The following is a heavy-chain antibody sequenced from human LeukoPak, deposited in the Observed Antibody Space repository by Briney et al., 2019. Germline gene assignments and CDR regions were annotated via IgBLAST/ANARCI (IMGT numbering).Heavy chain of an antibody. CDR2: ISAYNGNT. Sequence: ASVTVSFKASGYTFTIYGISWVRQAPGQGLEWMGWISAYNGNTNYAQKLQGRVTMTTDTSTSTAYMELRSLRSDDTAVSYCARELTMVRGVTLLGDAFDIWGQGTMVTVSS. V-gene: IGHV1-18*04. J-gene: IGHJ3*02. CDR3: ARELTMVRGVTLLGDAFDI. CDR1: GYTFTIYG. D-gene: IGHD3-10*01.